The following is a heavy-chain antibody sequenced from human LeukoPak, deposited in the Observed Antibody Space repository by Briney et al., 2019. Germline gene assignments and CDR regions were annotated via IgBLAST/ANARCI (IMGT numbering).Heavy chain of an antibody. J-gene: IGHJ3*02. V-gene: IGHV4-59*08. CDR1: GGSISSYY. CDR2: IYYSGST. D-gene: IGHD4-23*01. CDR3: ARGSYGGGNSEARDAFDI. Sequence: SETLSLTCTVSGGSISSYYWSWIRQLPGKGLEWIGYIYYSGSTNYNPSLKSRVTISVDTSKNQFSLKLSSVTAADTAVYYCARGSYGGGNSEARDAFDIWGQGTMVTVSS.